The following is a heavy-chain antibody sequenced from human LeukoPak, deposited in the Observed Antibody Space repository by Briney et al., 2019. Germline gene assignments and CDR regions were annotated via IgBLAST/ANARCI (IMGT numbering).Heavy chain of an antibody. CDR1: GFSFSAYW. CDR2: INPAGSET. Sequence: GGSLRLSCAASGFSFSAYWMTWVRQAPGTGLEWVANINPAGSETYYVDPVKGRFSISRDNAKNLVYLQMNSLRAEDTAVYHCARFGYVAAVDVWGQGTPATVSS. J-gene: IGHJ4*02. CDR3: ARFGYVAAVDV. V-gene: IGHV3-7*01. D-gene: IGHD2-15*01.